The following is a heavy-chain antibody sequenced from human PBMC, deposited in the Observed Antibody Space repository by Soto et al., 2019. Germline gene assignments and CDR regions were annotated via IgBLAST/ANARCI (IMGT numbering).Heavy chain of an antibody. CDR3: ATRSPAFDY. Sequence: QVQMVQSGPEVKKPGASVKVSCKTSGYTFTSYGISWVRQAPGQRLEWMGWISTNKGNTNYAQKFQGRVTMTTDTSTSTAYMELRSLRSDDTAVYYCATRSPAFDYWGQGTLVTVSS. J-gene: IGHJ4*02. CDR1: GYTFTSYG. CDR2: ISTNKGNT. V-gene: IGHV1-18*01.